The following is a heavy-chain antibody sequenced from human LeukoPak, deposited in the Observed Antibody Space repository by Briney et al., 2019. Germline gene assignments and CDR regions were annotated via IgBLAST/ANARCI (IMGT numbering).Heavy chain of an antibody. V-gene: IGHV3-48*03. CDR2: ISSSGSTI. CDR3: AREHYDILTGYYSHGDFDY. CDR1: GFTFSSYE. D-gene: IGHD3-9*01. Sequence: QAGGSLRLSCAASGFTFSSYEMNWVRQAPGKGLEWVSYISSSGSTIYYADSVKGRFTISRDNAKNSLYLQMNSLRAEDTAVYYCAREHYDILTGYYSHGDFDYWGQGTLVTASS. J-gene: IGHJ4*02.